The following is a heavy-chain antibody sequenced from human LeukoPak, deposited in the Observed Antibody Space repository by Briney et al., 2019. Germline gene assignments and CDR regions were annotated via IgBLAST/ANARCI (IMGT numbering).Heavy chain of an antibody. CDR3: VRDEDYGIYVNFDF. D-gene: IGHD4-17*01. Sequence: GASVKVSCKASGYTFTSYGISWARQAPGQGLEWMGWISAYNGNTNYAQKLQGRVTMTTDTSTSTAYMELRSLRSDDTAVYYCVRDEDYGIYVNFDFWGQGALVTVSS. V-gene: IGHV1-18*01. CDR1: GYTFTSYG. J-gene: IGHJ4*02. CDR2: ISAYNGNT.